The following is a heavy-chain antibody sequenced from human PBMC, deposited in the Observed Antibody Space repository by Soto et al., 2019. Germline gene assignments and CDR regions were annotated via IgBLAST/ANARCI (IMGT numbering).Heavy chain of an antibody. CDR2: LWSDGIKT. V-gene: IGHV3-33*03. J-gene: IGHJ3*02. D-gene: IGHD4-17*01. CDR1: GFSLSRYG. CDR3: AIDPNGDYVGAFEM. Sequence: QVQMVESGGGVVQPGGSLRLSCTASGFSLSRYGLHWVRQAPGKGLEWVAGLWSDGIKTSYTDSVKGRFTISRDHSKNTMSLQMDSLRAEDTAVYYCAIDPNGDYVGAFEMWGPGTMVTVSS.